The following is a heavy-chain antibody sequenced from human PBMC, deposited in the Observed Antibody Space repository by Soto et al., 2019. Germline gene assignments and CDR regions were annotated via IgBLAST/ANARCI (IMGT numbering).Heavy chain of an antibody. CDR1: GGSISSGCYY. Sequence: PSETLSLTCTVSGGSISSGCYYWSWIRQHPGKGLEWIGYIYYSGSTYYNPSLKSRVTISVDTSKNQFSLKLSSVTAADTAVYYCARVSGCDSTSCKHFDYWGQGTLVTVSS. CDR2: IYYSGST. J-gene: IGHJ4*02. CDR3: ARVSGCDSTSCKHFDY. V-gene: IGHV4-31*03. D-gene: IGHD2-2*01.